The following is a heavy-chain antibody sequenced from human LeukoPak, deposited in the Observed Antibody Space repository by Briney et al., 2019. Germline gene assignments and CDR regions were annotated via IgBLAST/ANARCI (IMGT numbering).Heavy chain of an antibody. CDR2: ISSSSSYI. CDR1: GFTFSSYA. J-gene: IGHJ4*02. D-gene: IGHD3-22*01. CDR3: ARDPNPDSSGYYS. V-gene: IGHV3-21*01. Sequence: GGSLRLSCAASGFTFSSYAMVWVRQAPGKGLEWVSSISSSSSYIFNADSVKGRFSISRDNAKNSLYLQMNSLRAEDTAVYYCARDPNPDSSGYYSWGQGTLVTVSS.